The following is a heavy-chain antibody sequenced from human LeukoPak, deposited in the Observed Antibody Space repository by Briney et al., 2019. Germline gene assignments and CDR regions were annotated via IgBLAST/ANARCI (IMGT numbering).Heavy chain of an antibody. CDR1: GYTFTSYG. V-gene: IGHV1-46*01. J-gene: IGHJ6*03. D-gene: IGHD1-26*01. CDR2: INPSGGST. Sequence: ASVKVSCKASGYTFTSYGISWVRQAPGQGLEWMGIINPSGGSTSYAQKFQGRVTMTRDMSTSTVYMELSSLRSEDTAVYYCARDSHQWELQYYMDVWGKGTTVTVSS. CDR3: ARDSHQWELQYYMDV.